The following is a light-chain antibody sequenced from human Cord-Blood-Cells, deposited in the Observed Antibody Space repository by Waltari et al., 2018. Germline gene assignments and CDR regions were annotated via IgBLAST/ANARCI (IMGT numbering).Light chain of an antibody. Sequence: DIQMTQSPSSLSASVGDRVTITCRASQGISNYLAWYQQKPGKVPKLLIYAASTLQSGVPSRFIGSGSWTNFTLTISSLQPEDVATYYCQKYNIAPITFGQGTRLEIK. V-gene: IGKV1-27*01. CDR1: QGISNY. CDR2: AAS. CDR3: QKYNIAPIT. J-gene: IGKJ5*01.